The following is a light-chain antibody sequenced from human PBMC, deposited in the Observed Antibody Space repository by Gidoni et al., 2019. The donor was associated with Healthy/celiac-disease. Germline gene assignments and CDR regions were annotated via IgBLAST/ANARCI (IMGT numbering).Light chain of an antibody. CDR3: QQYDNHPPIT. CDR1: QDISNY. CDR2: DAS. J-gene: IGKJ5*01. Sequence: DIQMTQSPSSLSASVGDRVTITCQASQDISNYLNWYQHKPGKAPKLLIYDASNLETGVPARFSGSGSGTDFTFTISSLQPEDIATYYCQQYDNHPPITFGQGTRLEIK. V-gene: IGKV1-33*01.